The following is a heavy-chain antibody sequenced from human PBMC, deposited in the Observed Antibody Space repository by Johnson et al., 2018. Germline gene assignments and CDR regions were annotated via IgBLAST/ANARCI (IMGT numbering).Heavy chain of an antibody. CDR1: GFTFSTYW. V-gene: IGHV3-7*04. D-gene: IGHD4-11*01. CDR3: ARGNYGGYYYYYGMDV. J-gene: IGHJ6*02. Sequence: VQLVESGGGLVQPGGSLRLSCAASGFTFSTYWMSWVRQAPGKGLEWVANIKQDGSEKYYVDSVKGRFTISRDNAKNSLYLQMNSLRAEDTAVYYWARGNYGGYYYYYGMDVWGQGTTVTVSS. CDR2: IKQDGSEK.